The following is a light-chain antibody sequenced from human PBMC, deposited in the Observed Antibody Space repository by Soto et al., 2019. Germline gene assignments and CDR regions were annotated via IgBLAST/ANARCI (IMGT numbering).Light chain of an antibody. CDR2: TAS. Sequence: DLQMTQFPSTLSASVGDRVTITCRASQSISTWLAWYQQRPGKAPKLLIYTASTLESGVPSRFSGSGSGTEFTLTISSLQPDDFATYYCQQYNSYPTFGQGTKLEIK. V-gene: IGKV1-5*03. CDR1: QSISTW. CDR3: QQYNSYPT. J-gene: IGKJ2*01.